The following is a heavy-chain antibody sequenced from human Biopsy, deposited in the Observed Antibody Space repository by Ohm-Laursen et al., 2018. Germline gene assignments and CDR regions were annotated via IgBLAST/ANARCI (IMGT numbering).Heavy chain of an antibody. CDR3: ASVVLGPTNDAFDL. J-gene: IGHJ3*01. V-gene: IGHV4-4*07. CDR2: IYPGGST. CDR1: GGDIHNYY. D-gene: IGHD3-22*01. Sequence: GTLSLTCNVSGGDIHNYYWSWIRQPAGKGLEWIGRIYPGGSTNYNPSLKSRVTMSVDTSKKQLSLRMRYVTAADTAMYYCASVVLGPTNDAFDLWGQGTMVVVSS.